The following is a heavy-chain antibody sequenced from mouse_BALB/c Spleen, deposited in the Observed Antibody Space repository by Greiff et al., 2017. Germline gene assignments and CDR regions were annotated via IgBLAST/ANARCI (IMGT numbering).Heavy chain of an antibody. CDR2: ISSGSSTI. J-gene: IGHJ4*01. CDR3: ARGGHYYAMDY. CDR1: GFTFSSFG. Sequence: EVQGVESGGGLVQPGGSRKLSCAASGFTFSSFGMHWVRQAPEKGLEWVAYISSGSSTIYYADTVKGRFTISRDNPKNTLFLQMTSLRSEDTAMYYCARGGHYYAMDYWGQGTSVTVSS. V-gene: IGHV5-17*02.